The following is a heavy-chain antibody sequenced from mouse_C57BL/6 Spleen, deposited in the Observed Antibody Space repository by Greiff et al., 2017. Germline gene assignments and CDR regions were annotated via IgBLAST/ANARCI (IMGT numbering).Heavy chain of an antibody. J-gene: IGHJ2*01. CDR2: IDPSDSET. CDR1: GYTFTSYW. CDR3: ARGGSSLDY. Sequence: QVQLQQPGAELVRPGSSVKLSCKASGYTFTSYWMHWVKQRPIQGLEWIGNIDPSDSETHYNQKFKDKATLTVDKSSSTAYKQLSSLTSEDSAVYYCARGGSSLDYWGQGTTLTVSS. V-gene: IGHV1-52*01. D-gene: IGHD1-1*01.